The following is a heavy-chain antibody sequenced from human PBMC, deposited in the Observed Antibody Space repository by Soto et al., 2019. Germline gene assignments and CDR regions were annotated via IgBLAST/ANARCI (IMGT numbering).Heavy chain of an antibody. CDR1: GFTFSSYA. D-gene: IGHD1-26*01. CDR3: ARDAVGYGMDV. Sequence: QVQLVESGGGVVQPGRSLRLSCAASGFTFSSYAMHWVRQAPGKGLEWVAVISYDGRNKYYADSVKGRFTISRDNSKNTLYLQMNSLRAEDTAVYYCARDAVGYGMDVWGQGTTVTVSS. CDR2: ISYDGRNK. J-gene: IGHJ6*02. V-gene: IGHV3-30*04.